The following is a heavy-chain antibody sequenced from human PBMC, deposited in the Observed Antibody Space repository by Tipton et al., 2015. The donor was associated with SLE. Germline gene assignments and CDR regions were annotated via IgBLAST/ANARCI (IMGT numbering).Heavy chain of an antibody. V-gene: IGHV3-49*04. CDR3: TRPPLYSGGVLGY. CDR1: GFTFGDYA. CDR2: IRSKAYGGTT. J-gene: IGHJ4*02. Sequence: SLRLSCTASGFTFGDYAMSWVRQAPGKGLEWVGFIRSKAYGGTTEYAASVKGRFTISRDNSKCIAYLQMNSLKTEDTAVYYCTRPPLYSGGVLGYWGQGTLVTVSS. D-gene: IGHD1-26*01.